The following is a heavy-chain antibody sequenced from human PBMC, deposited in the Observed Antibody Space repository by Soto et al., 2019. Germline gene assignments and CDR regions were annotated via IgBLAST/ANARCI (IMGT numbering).Heavy chain of an antibody. CDR1: GGTFSNYA. CDR3: ARADYNSDYLLLYVDY. Sequence: SVKVSCKAPGGTFSNYALTWVRQAPGQGLEWMGWIILGSANYAQKFQDRLTITADGSTNISYMELTSLTSEDTARYYCARADYNSDYLLLYVDYWGHGTPVTVSS. D-gene: IGHD3-22*01. J-gene: IGHJ4*01. V-gene: IGHV1-69*13. CDR2: IILGSA.